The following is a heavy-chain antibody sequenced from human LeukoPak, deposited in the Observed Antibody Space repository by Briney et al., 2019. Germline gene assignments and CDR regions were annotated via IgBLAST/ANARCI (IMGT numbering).Heavy chain of an antibody. V-gene: IGHV3-23*01. CDR2: ISGSGGST. J-gene: IGHJ4*02. Sequence: GGSLRLSCTASGFIFGDYAMTWIRQAPGKGREWVAAISGSGGSTYYADSVKGRFTISRDNSKNTLYLQMNSLRAEDTAVYYCAKRGIVSSSPFDYWGQGTLVAVSS. D-gene: IGHD6-13*01. CDR1: GFIFGDYA. CDR3: AKRGIVSSSPFDY.